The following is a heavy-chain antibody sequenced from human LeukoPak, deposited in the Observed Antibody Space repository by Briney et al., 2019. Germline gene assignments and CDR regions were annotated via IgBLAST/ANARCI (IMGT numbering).Heavy chain of an antibody. CDR3: ARGYYGSGSYYNTTNWFDP. CDR2: IIPIFGTA. V-gene: IGHV1-69*13. Sequence: EASVKVSCKASGGTFSSYAISWARQAPGQGLEWMGGIIPIFGTANYAQKFQGRVTITADESTSTAYMELSSLRSEDTAVYYCARGYYGSGSYYNTTNWFDPWGQGTLVTVSS. J-gene: IGHJ5*02. CDR1: GGTFSSYA. D-gene: IGHD3-10*01.